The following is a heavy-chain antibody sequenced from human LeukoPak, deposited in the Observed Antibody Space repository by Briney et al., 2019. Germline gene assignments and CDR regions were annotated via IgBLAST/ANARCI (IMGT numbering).Heavy chain of an antibody. CDR1: GYTFTSYY. J-gene: IGHJ5*02. CDR2: INPSGGTT. CDR3: ARDGWFGELGLWFDP. V-gene: IGHV1-46*03. D-gene: IGHD3-10*01. Sequence: ASVKVSCKASGYTFTSYYMHWVRHSPGQWLEWMGIINPSGGTTNYAQNFQGRVTMTREPSTSTVYVELSSLRSEDTAVYYCARDGWFGELGLWFDPWGQGTLVTVSS.